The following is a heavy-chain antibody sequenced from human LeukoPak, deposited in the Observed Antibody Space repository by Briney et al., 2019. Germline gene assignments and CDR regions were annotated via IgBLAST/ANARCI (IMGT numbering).Heavy chain of an antibody. V-gene: IGHV1-18*01. CDR2: ISAYNGNT. CDR1: GYTFTSYG. CDR3: ARERASSSAFYYYGMDV. D-gene: IGHD6-6*01. J-gene: IGHJ6*02. Sequence: GASVKVSCKASGYTFTSYGISWVRQAPGQGLEWMGWISAYNGNTNYAQKLQGRVTMTTDTSTSTAYMELRSLRSDDTAVYYCARERASSSAFYYYGMDVWGQGTTVTVSS.